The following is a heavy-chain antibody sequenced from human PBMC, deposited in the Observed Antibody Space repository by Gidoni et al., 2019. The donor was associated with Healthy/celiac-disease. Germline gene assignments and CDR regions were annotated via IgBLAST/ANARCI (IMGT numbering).Heavy chain of an antibody. CDR3: AHSRITIFGVVTGIDY. Sequence: QITLKESGPTLVKPTQTLTLTCTFSGFSLSTSGVGVGWIRQPPGKALEWLALIYWDDDKRYSPSLKSRLTITKDTSKNQVVLTMTNMDPVDTATYYCAHSRITIFGVVTGIDYWGQGTLVTVSS. J-gene: IGHJ4*02. D-gene: IGHD3-3*01. CDR2: IYWDDDK. V-gene: IGHV2-5*02. CDR1: GFSLSTSGVG.